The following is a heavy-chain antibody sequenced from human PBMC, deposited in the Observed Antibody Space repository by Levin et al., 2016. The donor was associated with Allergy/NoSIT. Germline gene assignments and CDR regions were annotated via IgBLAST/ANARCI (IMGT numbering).Heavy chain of an antibody. CDR2: ISSSSSYI. D-gene: IGHD1-26*01. J-gene: IGHJ4*02. CDR1: GFTFSSYS. V-gene: IGHV3-21*01. CDR3: AREFGRVGPPHFDY. Sequence: GESLKISCAASGFTFSSYSMNWVRQAPGKGLEWVSSISSSSSYIYYADSVKGRFTISRDNAKNSLYPQMNSLRAEDTAVYYCAREFGRVGPPHFDYWGQGTLVTVSS.